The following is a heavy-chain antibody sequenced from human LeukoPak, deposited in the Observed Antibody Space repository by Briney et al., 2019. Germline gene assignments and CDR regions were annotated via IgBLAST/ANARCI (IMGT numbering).Heavy chain of an antibody. CDR1: GYTFTSYG. D-gene: IGHD6-13*01. J-gene: IGHJ4*02. CDR2: ISAYNGNT. CDR3: ARGPGIAAAGTGIYYFDY. Sequence: GASVKVSCKASGYTFTSYGISWVRQAPGQGLEWMGWISAYNGNTNYAQKLQGRVTMTTDTSTSTAYMELRSLRSDDTAVYYCARGPGIAAAGTGIYYFDYWGQGTLVTVSS. V-gene: IGHV1-18*01.